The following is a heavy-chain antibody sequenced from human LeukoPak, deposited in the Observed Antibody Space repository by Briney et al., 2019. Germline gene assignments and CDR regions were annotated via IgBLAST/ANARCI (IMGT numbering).Heavy chain of an antibody. CDR3: ARNGDYSMDY. J-gene: IGHJ4*02. V-gene: IGHV4-4*02. CDR2: IHHSGTT. CDR1: GGSISSGWW. Sequence: PSETLSLTCAVSGGSISSGWWWSWVRQSPGQGLEWIAEIHHSGTTHYNPSLKSRLSISVDKSKNQFSLKLTSMAAADTAVHYCARNGDYSMDYWGQGTLVTVSS. D-gene: IGHD2-15*01.